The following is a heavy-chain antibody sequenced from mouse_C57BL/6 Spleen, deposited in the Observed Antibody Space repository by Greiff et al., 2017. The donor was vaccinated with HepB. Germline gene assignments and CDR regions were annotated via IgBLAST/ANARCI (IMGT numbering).Heavy chain of an antibody. CDR1: GFTFNTYA. CDR2: IRSKSSNYAT. V-gene: IGHV10-3*01. D-gene: IGHD1-1*01. CDR3: VRDTVTTVGWYFDV. Sequence: DVMLVESGGGLVQPKGSLKLSCAASGFTFNTYAMHWVRQAPGKGLEWVARIRSKSSNYATYYADSVKDRFTISRDDSQSMLYLQMNNLKTEDTAMYYCVRDTVTTVGWYFDVWGTGTTVTVSS. J-gene: IGHJ1*03.